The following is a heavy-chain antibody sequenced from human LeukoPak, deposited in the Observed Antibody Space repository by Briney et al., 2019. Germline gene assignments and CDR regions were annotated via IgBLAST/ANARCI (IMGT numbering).Heavy chain of an antibody. D-gene: IGHD3-3*01. CDR1: GFTFSSYW. CDR3: AKLPPITIFGVVMDD. CDR2: IRYDGSNK. Sequence: GGSLRLSRAASGFTFSSYWMSWVRQAPGKGLEWVAFIRYDGSNKYYADSVKGRFTISRDNSKNTLYLQMNSLRAEDTAVYYCAKLPPITIFGVVMDDWGQGTLVTVSS. V-gene: IGHV3-30*02. J-gene: IGHJ4*02.